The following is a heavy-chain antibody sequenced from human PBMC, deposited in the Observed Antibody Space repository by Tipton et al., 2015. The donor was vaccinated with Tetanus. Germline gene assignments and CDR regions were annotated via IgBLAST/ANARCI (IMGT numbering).Heavy chain of an antibody. Sequence: VQLVQSGAEVKKPGESLKISCKGSGYNFTIYWIGWVRQMPGKGLEWIGIIYPGDSNIRYSPSFQGQVTISADRSISTAYLQWSSLKASDTAMYYCARRRTTTALSYYFDSWGQGTLVTVSS. CDR3: ARRRTTTALSYYFDS. J-gene: IGHJ4*02. CDR1: GYNFTIYW. CDR2: IYPGDSNI. V-gene: IGHV5-51*01. D-gene: IGHD4-17*01.